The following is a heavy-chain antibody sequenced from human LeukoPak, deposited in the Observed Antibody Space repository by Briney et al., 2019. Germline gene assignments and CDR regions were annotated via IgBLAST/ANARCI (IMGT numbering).Heavy chain of an antibody. Sequence: GGSLRLSCTASGFTFSSYAMSWARQAPGKGLEWVSSISGSGFSTYYADSVKGRFTISRDNSKNTLYLLMTSLRDEDTAVYYCAKDIQWLGHWGQGTLVTVSS. CDR1: GFTFSSYA. J-gene: IGHJ4*02. V-gene: IGHV3-23*01. CDR3: AKDIQWLGH. CDR2: ISGSGFST. D-gene: IGHD6-19*01.